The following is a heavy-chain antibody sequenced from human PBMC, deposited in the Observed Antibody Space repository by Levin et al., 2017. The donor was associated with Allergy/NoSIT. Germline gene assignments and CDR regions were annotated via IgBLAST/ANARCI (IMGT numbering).Heavy chain of an antibody. J-gene: IGHJ3*02. V-gene: IGHV3-7*01. CDR1: GFTFSSHW. D-gene: IGHD2-2*01. Sequence: GGSLRLSCAASGFTFSSHWMSWVRQAPGKGLEWVANIKEDGSEKYYVDSVKGRFTISRDNAKNALYLQMNSLRAEDTAVYYCARDGRYCVSRDCAGAAFDIWGQGTMVTVSS. CDR2: IKEDGSEK. CDR3: ARDGRYCVSRDCAGAAFDI.